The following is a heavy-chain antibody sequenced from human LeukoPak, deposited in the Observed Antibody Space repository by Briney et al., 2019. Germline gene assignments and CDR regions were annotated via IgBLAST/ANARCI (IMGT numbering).Heavy chain of an antibody. CDR1: GFIFSDHW. CDR2: INNDGSST. CDR3: ARDPTYNYGYYYYYYGMDV. J-gene: IGHJ6*02. Sequence: GGSLRLSCAASGFIFSDHWMHWVRQAPGKGLVWLSRINNDGSSTIYADSVKGRFTFSRDNAENTLFLEMSSLRVEDTAVYYCARDPTYNYGYYYYYYGMDVWGQGTTVTVSS. D-gene: IGHD5-18*01. V-gene: IGHV3-74*01.